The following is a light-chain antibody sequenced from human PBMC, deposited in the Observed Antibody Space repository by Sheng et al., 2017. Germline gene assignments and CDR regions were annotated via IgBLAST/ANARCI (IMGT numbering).Light chain of an antibody. CDR3: QHHPF. CDR1: QSVSSN. CDR2: GAS. V-gene: IGKV3-15*01. Sequence: EIVMTQSPVTLSVSPGERATLSCRASQSVSSNLAWYQQKPGQAPRLLMYGASTRATGIPARFSGSGSGTEFTLTISSLQSEDFAVYYCQHHPFFGLGDQAGD. J-gene: IGKJ2*01.